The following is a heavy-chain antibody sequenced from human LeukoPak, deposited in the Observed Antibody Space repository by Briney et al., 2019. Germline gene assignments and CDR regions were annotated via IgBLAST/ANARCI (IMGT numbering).Heavy chain of an antibody. Sequence: PGGSLRHSCAASGLTFSRYPKHGARQAPDKAGVGGAVISYKGGNKYYTDSVKGRFTISRENSENTVHLQMSSLRAEDTAVYYCARGSADDGNYLGYFYYYYMDVWGKGTTVTVSS. D-gene: IGHD1-26*01. CDR2: ISYKGGNK. V-gene: IGHV3-30-3*01. CDR3: ARGSADDGNYLGYFYYYYMDV. CDR1: GLTFSRYP. J-gene: IGHJ6*03.